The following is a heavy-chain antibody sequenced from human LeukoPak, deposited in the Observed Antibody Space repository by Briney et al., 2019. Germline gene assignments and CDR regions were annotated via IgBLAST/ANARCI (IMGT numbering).Heavy chain of an antibody. CDR3: ARGQYHLLYWYFDL. CDR1: GGSISSYY. CDR2: IYSSGST. V-gene: IGHV4-4*07. D-gene: IGHD2-2*01. J-gene: IGHJ2*01. Sequence: ASETLSLTCTVSGGSISSYYWGWIRQPAGKGLEWIGRIYSSGSTNYNPSLKSRVTMSVDTSKNQFSLKLSSVTAADTAVYYCARGQYHLLYWYFDLWGRGTMVTVPS.